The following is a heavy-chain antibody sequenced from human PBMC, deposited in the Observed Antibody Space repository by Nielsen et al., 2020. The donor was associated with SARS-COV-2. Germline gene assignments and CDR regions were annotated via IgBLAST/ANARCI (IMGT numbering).Heavy chain of an antibody. Sequence: SETLSLTCTVSGGSISSSSYYWGWIRQPPGKGLEWIGSIYYSGSTYYNPSLKSRVTISVDTSKNQFSLKLSSVTAADTAVYYCARQLFTTYFDYWGQGTPVTVSS. J-gene: IGHJ4*02. V-gene: IGHV4-39*01. CDR1: GGSISSSSYY. CDR3: ARQLFTTYFDY. D-gene: IGHD1-1*01. CDR2: IYYSGST.